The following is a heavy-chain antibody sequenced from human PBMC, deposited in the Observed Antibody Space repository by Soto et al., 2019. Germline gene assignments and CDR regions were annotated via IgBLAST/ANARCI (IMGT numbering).Heavy chain of an antibody. J-gene: IGHJ4*02. CDR1: GFTFSSYA. CDR3: AKYGIVVVPAAMTLDY. Sequence: GGSLRLSCAASGFTFSSYAMSWVRQAPGKGLEWVSAISGSGGSTYYADSVKGRFTISRDNSKNTLYLQMNSLSAEDTAVYYCAKYGIVVVPAAMTLDYRAQRTPVTVAS. D-gene: IGHD2-2*01. CDR2: ISGSGGST. V-gene: IGHV3-23*01.